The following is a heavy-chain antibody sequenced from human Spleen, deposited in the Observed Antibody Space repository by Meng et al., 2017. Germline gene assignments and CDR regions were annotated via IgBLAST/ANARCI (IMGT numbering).Heavy chain of an antibody. J-gene: IGHJ4*02. V-gene: IGHV3-7*03. D-gene: IGHD3-16*01. CDR1: GFIFGIYW. Sequence: GESLKISCEASGFIFGIYWMSWARQTPGKALEWVAIINQDGSVVNYTDSVKGRFTISRDQAKNSLSLEMKSLRAEDTAVYYCTRADWGSVDYWGQGTPVTVSS. CDR3: TRADWGSVDY. CDR2: INQDGSVV.